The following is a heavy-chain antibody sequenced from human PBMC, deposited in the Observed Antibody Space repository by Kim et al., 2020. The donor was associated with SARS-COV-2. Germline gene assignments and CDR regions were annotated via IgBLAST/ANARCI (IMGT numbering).Heavy chain of an antibody. CDR3: AREPRRPDYYYGMDV. J-gene: IGHJ6*02. V-gene: IGHV7-4-1*02. Sequence: ASVKVSCKASGYTFTSYAMNWVRQAPGQGLEWMGWINTNTGNPTYAQGFTGRFVFSLDTSVSTAYLQISSLKAEDTAVYYCAREPRRPDYYYGMDVWGQGTTVTVSS. CDR2: INTNTGNP. CDR1: GYTFTSYA.